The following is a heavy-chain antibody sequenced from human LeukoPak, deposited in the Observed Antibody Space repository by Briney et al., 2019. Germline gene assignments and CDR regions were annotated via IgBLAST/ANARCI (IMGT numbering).Heavy chain of an antibody. CDR3: NLEEGSSSWTGLDY. CDR2: IIPIFGTA. Sequence: ASVKVPCKASGGTFSSYAISWVRQAPGQGLEWMGGIIPIFGTANYAQKFQGRVTITADESTSTAYMELSSLRSEDTAVYYCNLEEGSSSWTGLDYWGQGTLVTVSS. D-gene: IGHD6-13*01. V-gene: IGHV1-69*13. J-gene: IGHJ4*02. CDR1: GGTFSSYA.